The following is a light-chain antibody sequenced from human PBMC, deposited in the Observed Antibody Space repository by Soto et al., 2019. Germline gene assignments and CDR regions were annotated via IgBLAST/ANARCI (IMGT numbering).Light chain of an antibody. J-gene: IGKJ2*01. CDR1: QSVSSD. CDR3: QQYNNLDHAHT. Sequence: EIVMTQSPATLSVSPGERATLSCRASQSVSSDLAWYQHKPGQTPRLLIYGASTRATGIPARFSGSGSGTEFTLTISSLQSEDFAVYYCQQYNNLDHAHTFVQGTKLEIK. CDR2: GAS. V-gene: IGKV3-15*01.